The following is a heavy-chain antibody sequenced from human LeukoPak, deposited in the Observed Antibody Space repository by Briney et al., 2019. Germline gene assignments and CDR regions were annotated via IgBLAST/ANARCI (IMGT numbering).Heavy chain of an antibody. V-gene: IGHV4-39*01. CDR1: GGSISSSSYY. CDR2: IYYSGST. J-gene: IGHJ4*02. Sequence: SETLSLTCTVSGGSISSSSYYWGWIRQPPGKGLEWIGSIYYSGSTYYNPSLNSRVTISVDTSKNQFSLKLSSVTAADTAVYYCARQPLNSGSYLDYWGQGTLVTVSS. CDR3: ARQPLNSGSYLDY. D-gene: IGHD1-26*01.